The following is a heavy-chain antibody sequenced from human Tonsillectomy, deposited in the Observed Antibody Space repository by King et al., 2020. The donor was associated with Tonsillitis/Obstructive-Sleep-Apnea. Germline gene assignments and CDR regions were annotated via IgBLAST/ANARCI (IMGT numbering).Heavy chain of an antibody. CDR3: SKDSLLAARPPLTFDS. Sequence: QLVQSGGGLVQPGGSLRLSCAASGFTFSSYAMSWVRQAPGKGLEWVSAISGSGASTYHADSVKGRCTISRDNSKNTLYLQMNSLRAEDTAVYYCSKDSLLAARPPLTFDSWGQGTLVTVSS. D-gene: IGHD6-6*01. CDR2: ISGSGAST. J-gene: IGHJ4*02. CDR1: GFTFSSYA. V-gene: IGHV3-23*04.